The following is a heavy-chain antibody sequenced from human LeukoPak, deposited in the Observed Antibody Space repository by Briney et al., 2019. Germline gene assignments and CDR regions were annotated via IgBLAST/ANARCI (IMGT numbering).Heavy chain of an antibody. CDR2: ISSNGGST. V-gene: IGHV3-64D*06. CDR1: GFTFSSYA. J-gene: IGHJ4*02. Sequence: GGSLRLSCSASGFTFSSYAMHWVRQAPGKGLEYVSAISSNGGSTYYADSVKGRFTISRDNSKNTLYLQMSSLRAEGTAVYYCVPFPSAYQQLNFDYWGQGTLVTVSS. CDR3: VPFPSAYQQLNFDY. D-gene: IGHD2-2*01.